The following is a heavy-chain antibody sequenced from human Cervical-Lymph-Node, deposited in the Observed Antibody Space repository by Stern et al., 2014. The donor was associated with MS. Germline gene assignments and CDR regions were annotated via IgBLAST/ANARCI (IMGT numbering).Heavy chain of an antibody. CDR1: GYTFTTYD. Sequence: VQLVESGAEVKKPGASVKVSCKASGYTFTTYDINWVRQTTGQGLEWMGWMNPTSGNTGYAQKFQGRVTMTRNTSISTAYMELSSLRSEDTAVYYCARGHDYGNYVGDYWGQGTLVTVSS. CDR2: MNPTSGNT. CDR3: ARGHDYGNYVGDY. V-gene: IGHV1-8*01. D-gene: IGHD4-11*01. J-gene: IGHJ4*02.